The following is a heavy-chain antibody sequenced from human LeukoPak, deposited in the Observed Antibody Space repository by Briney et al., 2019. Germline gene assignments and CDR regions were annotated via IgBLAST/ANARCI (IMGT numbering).Heavy chain of an antibody. D-gene: IGHD7-27*01. CDR1: GFTFDDYA. V-gene: IGHV3-30*04. Sequence: GGSLRLSCVASGFTFDDYAMHWVRQAPGKGLEWVAVISYDGSNKYYADSVKGRFTISRDNSKNTLYLQMNSLRAEDTAVYYCARIALSSGELDYWGQGTLVTVSS. CDR3: ARIALSSGELDY. J-gene: IGHJ4*02. CDR2: ISYDGSNK.